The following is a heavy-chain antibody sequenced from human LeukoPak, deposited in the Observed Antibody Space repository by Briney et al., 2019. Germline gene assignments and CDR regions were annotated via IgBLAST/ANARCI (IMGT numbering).Heavy chain of an antibody. D-gene: IGHD6-19*01. CDR3: ARLQWLAYYFDY. CDR2: IYYSGST. CDR1: GGSISSSSYY. V-gene: IGHV4-39*01. J-gene: IGHJ4*02. Sequence: SETLSFTCTVSGGSISSSSYYWGWIRQPPGKGLEWIGSIYYSGSTYYNPSLKSRVTISVDTSKNQFSLKLSSVTAADTAVYYCARLQWLAYYFDYWGQGTLVTVSS.